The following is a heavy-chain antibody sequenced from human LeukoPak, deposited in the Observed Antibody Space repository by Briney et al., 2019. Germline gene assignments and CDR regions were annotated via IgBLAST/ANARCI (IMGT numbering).Heavy chain of an antibody. CDR3: AGRYSGYGSIYYFDC. Sequence: SETLSLTCAVYGVSFSDYYWSWFRQPPGKGLEWIGEINHSGGTNYNPSLKSRVTISVDTSKNQFSLKLSSVTAADTAVYYCAGRYSGYGSIYYFDCWGQGTLVTVSS. CDR2: INHSGGT. CDR1: GVSFSDYY. D-gene: IGHD5-12*01. J-gene: IGHJ4*02. V-gene: IGHV4-34*01.